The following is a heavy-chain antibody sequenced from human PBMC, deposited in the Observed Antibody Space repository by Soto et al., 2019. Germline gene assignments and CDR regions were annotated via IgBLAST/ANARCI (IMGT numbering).Heavy chain of an antibody. CDR2: INPNNGDT. V-gene: IGHV1-2*02. D-gene: IGHD5-12*01. J-gene: IGHJ4*02. Sequence: QVQLVQSRAEVKKPGASVKVSCKASGYTFTGYYIHWVRQAPGQGLEWMGWINPNNGDTNYAQKFQGRVTMTRDTSTSTAYMELSSLTFDDTAVYYCARHSGYDYVFDYWGQGTLVTVSS. CDR3: ARHSGYDYVFDY. CDR1: GYTFTGYY.